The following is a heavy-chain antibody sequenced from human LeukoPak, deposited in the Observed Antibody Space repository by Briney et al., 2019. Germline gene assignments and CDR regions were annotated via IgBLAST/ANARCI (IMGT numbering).Heavy chain of an antibody. CDR2: IYYSGRT. CDR3: ARVPGYSYGYYAFDI. D-gene: IGHD5-18*01. Sequence: PSEALSLTCAISGGSISSSNWWSWVRQPPGKGLEWIGEIYYSGRTNYNSSLKSRVSISVDKSKNQFSLKLTSVTAADTAVYYCARVPGYSYGYYAFDIWGQGTMVTVSS. J-gene: IGHJ3*02. CDR1: GGSISSSNW. V-gene: IGHV4-4*02.